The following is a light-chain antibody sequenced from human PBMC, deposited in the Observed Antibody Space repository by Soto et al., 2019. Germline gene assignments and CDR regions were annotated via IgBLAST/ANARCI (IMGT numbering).Light chain of an antibody. CDR1: QSISSW. CDR3: QQYSSYLFT. J-gene: IGKJ3*01. CDR2: KAS. V-gene: IGKV1-5*03. Sequence: DIQMTQSPSTLSASVGDRVTITCRASQSISSWLAWYQQKPGKAPKLLIYKASTLESGVPSRFSGRGSGTEFTLTISSLQPDDFATYYCQQYSSYLFTFGPGTKVDIK.